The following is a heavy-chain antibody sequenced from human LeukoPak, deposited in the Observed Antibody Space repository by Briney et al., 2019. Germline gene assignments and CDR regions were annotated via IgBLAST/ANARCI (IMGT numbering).Heavy chain of an antibody. J-gene: IGHJ5*02. V-gene: IGHV4-4*02. Sequence: PSGTLSLTCAVSGGSISSNNWWGWVRQPPGKGLEWIGEIYHSGSPNYNPSLKSRVTISVDKSRNHFSLNLSSVTAADTAVYYCARDRGIAVAGTGWFDPWGQGTLVTVSS. CDR2: IYHSGSP. CDR3: ARDRGIAVAGTGWFDP. D-gene: IGHD6-19*01. CDR1: GGSISSNNW.